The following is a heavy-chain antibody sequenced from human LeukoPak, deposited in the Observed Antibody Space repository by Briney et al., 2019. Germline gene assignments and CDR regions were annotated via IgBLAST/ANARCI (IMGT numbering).Heavy chain of an antibody. CDR2: IYYSGST. J-gene: IGHJ6*03. CDR1: GGSISSYY. D-gene: IGHD1-7*01. V-gene: IGHV4-59*01. CDR3: ARVPANWNYAGYYYYMDV. Sequence: SETLSLTCTVSGGSISSYYWSWIRQPPGKGLEWIGYIYYSGSTNYNPSLKSRVTISVDTSKNQFSLKLSSVTAADTAVYYCARVPANWNYAGYYYYMDVWGEGTTVTVSS.